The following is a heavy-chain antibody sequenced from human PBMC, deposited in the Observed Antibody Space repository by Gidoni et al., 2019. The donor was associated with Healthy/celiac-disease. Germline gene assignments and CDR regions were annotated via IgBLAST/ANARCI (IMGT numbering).Heavy chain of an antibody. CDR1: GFTFSSYS. CDR3: ARAYCSGGSCYLYFDY. Sequence: EVQLVESGGGLVQPGGSLRLSCAASGFTFSSYSMNWVRQAPGKGREWVSSISSSSSYIYYADSVKCRFTISRDNAKNSLYLQMNSLRAEDTSVYYCARAYCSGGSCYLYFDYWGQGTLVTVSS. D-gene: IGHD2-15*01. J-gene: IGHJ4*02. V-gene: IGHV3-21*01. CDR2: ISSSSSYI.